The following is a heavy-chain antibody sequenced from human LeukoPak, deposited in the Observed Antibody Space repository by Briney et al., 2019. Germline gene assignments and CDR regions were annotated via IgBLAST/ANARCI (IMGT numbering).Heavy chain of an antibody. Sequence: GGSLRLSCAASGFTFSSYSMDWVRQAPGKGLEWVSYISSSSSNMYHADSVKGRFTISRDNAKNSLYLQMDSLRDEDTAVYYCAREWGPLWGQGTLVTVSS. J-gene: IGHJ4*02. CDR3: AREWGPL. D-gene: IGHD3-16*01. CDR1: GFTFSSYS. CDR2: ISSSSSNM. V-gene: IGHV3-48*02.